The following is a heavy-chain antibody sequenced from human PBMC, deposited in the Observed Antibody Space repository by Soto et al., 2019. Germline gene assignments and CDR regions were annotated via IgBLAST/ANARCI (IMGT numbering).Heavy chain of an antibody. CDR3: ASRGERDYYDTSGYG. CDR2: IDPSDSYT. Sequence: GESLKISCKGTGYSFTSYWISWVRQMPGKGLGWMGRIDPSDSYTNYSPSFQGHVTISADKSISTAYLQWSSLKASDTAMYYCASRGERDYYDTSGYGWGQGTLVTVSS. V-gene: IGHV5-10-1*01. J-gene: IGHJ1*01. CDR1: GYSFTSYW. D-gene: IGHD3-22*01.